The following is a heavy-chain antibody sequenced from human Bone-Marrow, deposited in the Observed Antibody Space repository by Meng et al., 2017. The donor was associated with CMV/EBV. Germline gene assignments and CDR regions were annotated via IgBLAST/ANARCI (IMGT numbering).Heavy chain of an antibody. D-gene: IGHD6-19*01. Sequence: SETLSLTCLVSGGSIRGYYWSWIRQSPGKGLEWIGGVLYGGNTNHNPSLKSRVSISADTSKKQVSLKLTSVSAADTAVYFCARGISSGNMFDPWGQGTLVTFSS. CDR3: ARGISSGNMFDP. CDR1: GGSIRGYY. V-gene: IGHV4-59*01. J-gene: IGHJ5*02. CDR2: VLYGGNT.